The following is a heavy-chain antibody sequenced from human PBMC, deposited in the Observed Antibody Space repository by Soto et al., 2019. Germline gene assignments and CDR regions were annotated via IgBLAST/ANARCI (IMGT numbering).Heavy chain of an antibody. CDR2: ISYDGSNK. J-gene: IGHJ6*02. CDR1: GFTFRSYA. D-gene: IGHD2-2*02. CDR3: ARVVPTARPIPTGMDV. Sequence: QVQLVESGGGVVQPGRSLRLTCAASGFTFRSYAMHWVRQAPGKGLEWVAVISYDGSNKYYAHSVKGRFTISRDTSKNTLFLQMNSLRPEDTAVYYCARVVPTARPIPTGMDVWGQGTTVTVSS. V-gene: IGHV3-30-3*01.